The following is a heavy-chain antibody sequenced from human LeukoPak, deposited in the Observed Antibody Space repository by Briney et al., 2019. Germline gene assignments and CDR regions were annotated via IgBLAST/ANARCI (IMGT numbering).Heavy chain of an antibody. V-gene: IGHV1-46*01. CDR2: INPTDDST. D-gene: IGHD3-16*01. Sequence: GSVTVSCMASGYTFTTYYMHWVRQAPGHGLEWMGVINPTDDSTSHAEPFKGRVTITHDTSTSTVYMELSSLRSEDTAVYYCASWGVTKSSYYHGLDVWGQGTTVTVSS. J-gene: IGHJ6*02. CDR3: ASWGVTKSSYYHGLDV. CDR1: GYTFTTYY.